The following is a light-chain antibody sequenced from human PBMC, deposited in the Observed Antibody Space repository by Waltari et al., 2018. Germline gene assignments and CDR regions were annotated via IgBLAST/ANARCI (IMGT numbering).Light chain of an antibody. J-gene: IGKJ1*01. CDR1: QGLVSSDGNTS. CDR3: MQGTHWPWT. V-gene: IGKV2-30*01. CDR2: KVS. Sequence: DVAMHQSPLSLPVTLGQPASISCRSRQGLVSSDGNTSFNWFQQRPGQAPRRLLYKVSNRDSGVPDRFSGSGSGTDFTLRISSVEAEDVGVYYCMQGTHWPWTFGQGTKVEIK.